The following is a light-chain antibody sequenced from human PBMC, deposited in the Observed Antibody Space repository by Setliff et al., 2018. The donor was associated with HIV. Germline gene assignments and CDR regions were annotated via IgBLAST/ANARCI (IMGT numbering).Light chain of an antibody. CDR3: GTWDSSLRAVV. Sequence: QSALTQPPSVSAAPGQKITISCSGSSSNIGENYVSWYQHLPGTAPKLLIYDNNKRPSGIPDRFSGSRSGTSATLGITGLQTGDEADYYCGTWDSSLRAVVFGGGTKVTVL. J-gene: IGLJ2*01. CDR1: SSNIGENY. V-gene: IGLV1-51*01. CDR2: DNN.